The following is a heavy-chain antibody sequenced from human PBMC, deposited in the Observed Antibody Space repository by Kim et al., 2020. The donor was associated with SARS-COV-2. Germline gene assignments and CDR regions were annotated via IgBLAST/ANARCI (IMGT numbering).Heavy chain of an antibody. V-gene: IGHV3-30*18. CDR3: AKQARQLDNYYYYGMDV. CDR1: GFTFSSYG. CDR2: ISYDGSNK. Sequence: GGSLRLSCAASGFTFSSYGMHWVRQAPGKGLEWVAVISYDGSNKYYADSVKGRFTISRDNSKNTLYLQMNSLRAEDTAVYYCAKQARQLDNYYYYGMDVWGQGTTVTVSS. D-gene: IGHD6-6*01. J-gene: IGHJ6*02.